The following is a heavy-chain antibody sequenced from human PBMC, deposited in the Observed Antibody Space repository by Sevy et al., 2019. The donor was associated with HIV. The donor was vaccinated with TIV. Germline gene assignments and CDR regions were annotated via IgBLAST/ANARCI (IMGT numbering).Heavy chain of an antibody. CDR2: IYYSGST. V-gene: IGHV4-39*01. CDR3: ARLAYGDHAGMFDY. Sequence: SETLSLTCTVSGGSISSSSYYWGWIRQPPGKGLEWIGSIYYSGSTFYNPSLRSRVTMSVDMSKNQFSLKVSSVTAADTAVYYCARLAYGDHAGMFDYRGQGTLVTVSS. J-gene: IGHJ4*02. CDR1: GGSISSSSYY. D-gene: IGHD4-17*01.